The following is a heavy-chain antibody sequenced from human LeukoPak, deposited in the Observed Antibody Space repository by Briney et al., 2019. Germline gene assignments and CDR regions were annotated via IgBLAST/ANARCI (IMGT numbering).Heavy chain of an antibody. CDR2: ISWNSGSI. Sequence: PGGSLRLSCAASGFTFDDYAMHWVRQAPGKGLEWVSGISWNSGSIGYADSVKGRFTISRDNAKNSLYLQMNSLRAEDTALYYCAKDLHSSGSYSAIFDYWGQGTLVTVSS. D-gene: IGHD1-26*01. CDR1: GFTFDDYA. CDR3: AKDLHSSGSYSAIFDY. J-gene: IGHJ4*02. V-gene: IGHV3-9*01.